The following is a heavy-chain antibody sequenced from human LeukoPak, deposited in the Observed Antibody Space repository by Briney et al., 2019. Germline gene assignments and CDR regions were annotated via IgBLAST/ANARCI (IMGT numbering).Heavy chain of an antibody. CDR1: GFTFSSYA. CDR2: ISYDGSNK. CDR3: ARAVGPFDY. J-gene: IGHJ4*02. Sequence: GGSLRLSCAASGFTFSSYAMHWVRQAPGKGLEWVAVISYDGSNKYYADSVKGRFTISRDNSKNTLYLQMNSLRAEDTAVYYCARAVGPFDYWGQGTLVTVSS. D-gene: IGHD1-26*01. V-gene: IGHV3-30-3*01.